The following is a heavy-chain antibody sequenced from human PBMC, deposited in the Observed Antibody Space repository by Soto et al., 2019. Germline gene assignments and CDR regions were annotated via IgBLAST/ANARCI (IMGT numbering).Heavy chain of an antibody. CDR2: IYYSGST. CDR3: ARAVYDSSGYYLDY. J-gene: IGHJ4*02. V-gene: IGHV4-30-4*01. CDR1: GGSISSGDYY. D-gene: IGHD3-22*01. Sequence: SETLSLTCTVSGGSISSGDYYWSWIRQPPGKGLEWIGYIYYSGSTYHNPSLKSRVTISVDTSKNQFSLKLSSVTAADTAVYYCARAVYDSSGYYLDYWGQGTLVTVSS.